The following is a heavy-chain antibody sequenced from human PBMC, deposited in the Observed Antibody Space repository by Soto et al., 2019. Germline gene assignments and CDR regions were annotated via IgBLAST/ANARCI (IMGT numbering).Heavy chain of an antibody. V-gene: IGHV1-69*06. CDR1: GVTFGSDA. D-gene: IGHD3-22*01. Sequence: ASVKVSCKASGVTFGSDAITWVRQAPGQGLEWVGRIIPIFGTTNYAQNLQGRVTISADKSTLTSYMELHSLTSDDTALYYCARDRTDSGYYTNWLDPWGQGTQVTVSS. CDR3: ARDRTDSGYYTNWLDP. J-gene: IGHJ5*02. CDR2: IIPIFGTT.